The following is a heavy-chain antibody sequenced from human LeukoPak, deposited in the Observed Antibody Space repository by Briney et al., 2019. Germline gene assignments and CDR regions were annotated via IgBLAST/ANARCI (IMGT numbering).Heavy chain of an antibody. Sequence: KSSQTLSLTCTASGGSISSGGYYWSWVRQHPGKGLEWIGYIYYSGSTNHSPSLKSRVTISVDTSRNRFSLKLTSVTAADTAVYYCATTDHDILIGYQGAYDYWGQGTLVTVSS. CDR2: IYYSGST. J-gene: IGHJ4*02. D-gene: IGHD3-9*01. V-gene: IGHV4-31*03. CDR3: ATTDHDILIGYQGAYDY. CDR1: GGSISSGGYY.